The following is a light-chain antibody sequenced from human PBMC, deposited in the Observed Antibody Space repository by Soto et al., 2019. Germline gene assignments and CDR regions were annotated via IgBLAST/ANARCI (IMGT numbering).Light chain of an antibody. CDR3: LQHNNYPFT. J-gene: IGKJ3*01. Sequence: DIQMTQSPSSLSASVGDRVTITCRASQDIRSDLGWYQQKPGEAPKRLIYAASTLQSGVPSRFSGSRSGTAFTLTISSLQPEDFATYYCLQHNNYPFTFGPGTKVDIK. V-gene: IGKV1-17*01. CDR2: AAS. CDR1: QDIRSD.